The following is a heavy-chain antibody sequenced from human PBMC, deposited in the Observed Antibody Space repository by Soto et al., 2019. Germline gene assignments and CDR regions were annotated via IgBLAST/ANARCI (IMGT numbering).Heavy chain of an antibody. CDR1: GYSFTSYG. Sequence: QVQLVQSGAEVKKPGASVKVSCKASGYSFTSYGISWVRQAPGQGLEWMGWISAYNGNTNYAQKRQGRVTMTTDTSTSTANMELRSLGSDDTAVYYWARDGVVLWFGELSPTNNWFDPWGQGTLVTFSS. D-gene: IGHD3-10*01. V-gene: IGHV1-18*01. J-gene: IGHJ5*02. CDR3: ARDGVVLWFGELSPTNNWFDP. CDR2: ISAYNGNT.